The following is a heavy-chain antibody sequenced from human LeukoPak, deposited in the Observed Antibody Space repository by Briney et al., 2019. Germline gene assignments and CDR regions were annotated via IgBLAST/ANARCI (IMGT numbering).Heavy chain of an antibody. Sequence: PGGSLRLSCATSGFTFSDYYMSWIRQAPGKGLELVSHISSSSSYTNYADSVKGRFTISRDNAKNSLYLQMNSLRAEDTAVYYCARETRAPAVWGQGTLVTVSS. D-gene: IGHD2-2*01. CDR3: ARETRAPAV. J-gene: IGHJ4*02. V-gene: IGHV3-11*05. CDR1: GFTFSDYY. CDR2: ISSSSSYT.